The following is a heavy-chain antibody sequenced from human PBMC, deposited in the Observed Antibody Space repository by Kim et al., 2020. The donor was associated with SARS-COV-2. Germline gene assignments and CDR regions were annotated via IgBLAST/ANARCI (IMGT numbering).Heavy chain of an antibody. J-gene: IGHJ6*03. D-gene: IGHD5-18*01. Sequence: VKSVKGRLPDSRDNAKNSLYLQMNSLRAEDTAVYYCARALNEGYGYYYMDVWGKGTTVTVSS. CDR3: ARALNEGYGYYYMDV. V-gene: IGHV3-7*01.